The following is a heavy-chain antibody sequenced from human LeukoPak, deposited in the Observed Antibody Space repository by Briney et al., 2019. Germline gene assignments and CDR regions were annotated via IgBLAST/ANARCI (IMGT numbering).Heavy chain of an antibody. Sequence: PGGSLRLSCAASGFTFSSYAMSWVRQAPGKGLEWVSAISGSGGSTYYADSVKGRFTISRDISKNTLYLQMNSLRAEDTAVYYCAKVGSPYSSLGWFDPWGQGTLVTVSS. CDR3: AKVGSPYSSLGWFDP. D-gene: IGHD6-13*01. CDR1: GFTFSSYA. CDR2: ISGSGGST. V-gene: IGHV3-23*01. J-gene: IGHJ5*02.